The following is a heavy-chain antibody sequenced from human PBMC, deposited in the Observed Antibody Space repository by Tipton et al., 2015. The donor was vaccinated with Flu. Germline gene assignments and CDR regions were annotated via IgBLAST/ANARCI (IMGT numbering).Heavy chain of an antibody. V-gene: IGHV3-23*01. CDR1: GFTFSSYA. CDR3: AKFYCSSTSCYKGTADWFDP. CDR2: ISGSGGST. Sequence: SLRLSCAASGFTFSSYAMSWVRQAPGKGLEWVSAISGSGGSTYYADSVKGRFTISRDNSKNTLYLQMNSLRAEDTAVYYCAKFYCSSTSCYKGTADWFDPWGQGTLVTVSS. D-gene: IGHD2-2*02. J-gene: IGHJ5*02.